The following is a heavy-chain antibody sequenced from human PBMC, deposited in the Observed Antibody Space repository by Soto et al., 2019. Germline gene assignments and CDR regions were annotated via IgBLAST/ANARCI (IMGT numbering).Heavy chain of an antibody. Sequence: PGGSLRLSCEASGFTFSSYWMYWVRQAPGKGLEWVSVISGSGGSTYYADSVKGRFTISRDNSKNTLYLQMNSLRAEDTAVYYCARRSSSWYFDYWGQGTLVTVSS. V-gene: IGHV3-23*01. CDR2: ISGSGGST. CDR1: GFTFSSYW. D-gene: IGHD6-13*01. J-gene: IGHJ4*02. CDR3: ARRSSSWYFDY.